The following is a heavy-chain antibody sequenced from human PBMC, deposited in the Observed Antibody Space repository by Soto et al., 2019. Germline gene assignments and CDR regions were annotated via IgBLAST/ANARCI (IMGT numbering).Heavy chain of an antibody. CDR1: GGSISSYY. D-gene: IGHD6-25*01. V-gene: IGHV4-59*01. Sequence: QVQLQESGPGLVKPSETLSLTCTVSGGSISSYYWSWIRQPPGKGLEWIGYIYYSGSTNYNPSLKSRVTISVDTSKTQFSLKLSSVTAADTAVYYCARPHGGSSGWDNWFDPWGQGTLVTVSS. CDR2: IYYSGST. J-gene: IGHJ5*02. CDR3: ARPHGGSSGWDNWFDP.